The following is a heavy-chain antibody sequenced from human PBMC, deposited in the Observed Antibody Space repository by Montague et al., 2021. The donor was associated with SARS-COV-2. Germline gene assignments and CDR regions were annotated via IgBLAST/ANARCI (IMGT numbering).Heavy chain of an antibody. CDR1: GGSISSSSYY. V-gene: IGHV4-39*07. J-gene: IGHJ4*02. Sequence: SETLSLTYTVSGGSISSSSYYWGWIRQPPGKGLEWLGSIYYSGSTYYXXXLKSRVTISVDTSKNQFSLKLSSVTAADTAVYYCARVISRQNNIVVVGLYYFDYWGQGTLVTVSS. CDR2: IYYSGST. CDR3: ARVISRQNNIVVVGLYYFDY. D-gene: IGHD2-15*01.